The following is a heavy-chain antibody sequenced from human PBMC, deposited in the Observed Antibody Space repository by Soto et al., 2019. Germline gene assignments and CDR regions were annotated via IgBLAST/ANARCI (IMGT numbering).Heavy chain of an antibody. CDR3: ARGRYGDY. J-gene: IGHJ4*02. CDR2: ISAHNGNT. Sequence: QVHLVQSGAEVKKPGASVKVSCKGSGYGFTTYGITWVRQAPGQGLEWMAWISAHNGNTNYAQKLQGRVTVTRDTSTCTAYMELRSLRSADTAVDYCARGRYGDYWGQGALVTVSS. CDR1: GYGFTTYG. V-gene: IGHV1-18*01. D-gene: IGHD1-1*01.